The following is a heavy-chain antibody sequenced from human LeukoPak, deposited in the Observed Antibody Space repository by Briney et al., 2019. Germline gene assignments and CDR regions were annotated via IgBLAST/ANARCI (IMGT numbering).Heavy chain of an antibody. J-gene: IGHJ5*02. Sequence: ASVKVSCKASGYTFTSYYMHWVRQAPGQGLEWMGIINPSGGSTSYAQKFQGRVTITADKSTSTAYMELSSLRSEDTAVYYCARLSGSYASRLKANTGVSAFDPWGQGTLVTVSS. CDR2: INPSGGST. V-gene: IGHV1-46*01. CDR3: ARLSGSYASRLKANTGVSAFDP. D-gene: IGHD1-26*01. CDR1: GYTFTSYY.